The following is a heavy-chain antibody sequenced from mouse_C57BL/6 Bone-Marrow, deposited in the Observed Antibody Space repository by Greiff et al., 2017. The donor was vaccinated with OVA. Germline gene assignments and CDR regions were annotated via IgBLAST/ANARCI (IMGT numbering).Heavy chain of an antibody. CDR2: IYPRSGNT. V-gene: IGHV1-81*01. Sequence: VQLQQSGAELARPGASVKLSCTASGYTFTSYGISWVKQRTGQGLEWIGEIYPRSGNTYYNEKFKGKATLTADTSSSTAYMELRSLTSEDSAVYFCARWGTAQATWLTDYAMDYWGQGTSVTVSS. D-gene: IGHD3-2*02. CDR3: ARWGTAQATWLTDYAMDY. CDR1: GYTFTSYG. J-gene: IGHJ4*01.